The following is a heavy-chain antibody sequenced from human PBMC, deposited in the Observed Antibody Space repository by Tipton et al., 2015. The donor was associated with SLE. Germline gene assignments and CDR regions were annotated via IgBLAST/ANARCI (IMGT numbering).Heavy chain of an antibody. CDR1: GESFSSHA. CDR3: AKAAGGDYAWYFDV. Sequence: SLRLSCAVNGESFSSHAMHWVRQAPGKGLEWVAIIWYDGSNKHYADSVKGRFTVSRDNSMDTLYLQMNTLTVEDTAVYYCAKAAGGDYAWYFDVWGRGTLVTVSS. J-gene: IGHJ2*01. V-gene: IGHV3-33*06. CDR2: IWYDGSNK. D-gene: IGHD4-17*01.